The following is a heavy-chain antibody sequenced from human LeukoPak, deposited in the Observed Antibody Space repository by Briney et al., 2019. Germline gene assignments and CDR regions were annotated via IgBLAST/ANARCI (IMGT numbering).Heavy chain of an antibody. CDR3: ARDGGLDSSWYGRVAVAGTFDY. CDR2: IKQDGSEK. CDR1: GFTFSSYW. J-gene: IGHJ4*02. V-gene: IGHV3-7*01. Sequence: GGSLRLSCAASGFTFSSYWMSWVRQAPGKGLEWVANIKQDGSEKYYVDSVKGRFTISRDNAKNSLYLQMNSLRAEDTAVYYCARDGGLDSSWYGRVAVAGTFDYWGQGTLVTVSS. D-gene: IGHD6-19*01.